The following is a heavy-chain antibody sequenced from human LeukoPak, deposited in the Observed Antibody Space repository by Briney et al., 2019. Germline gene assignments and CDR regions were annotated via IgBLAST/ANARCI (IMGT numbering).Heavy chain of an antibody. CDR1: GGSISNSSYY. Sequence: SETLSLTCTVSGGSISNSSYYWGWIRQPPGKGLEWIGSIYYSGSTYYNPSLKSRVTISVDTSKNQFSLKLSSVTAADTAVYYCARSRVLLWFGGTPTYFDYWGQGTLVTVSS. V-gene: IGHV4-39*07. CDR3: ARSRVLLWFGGTPTYFDY. D-gene: IGHD3-10*01. CDR2: IYYSGST. J-gene: IGHJ4*02.